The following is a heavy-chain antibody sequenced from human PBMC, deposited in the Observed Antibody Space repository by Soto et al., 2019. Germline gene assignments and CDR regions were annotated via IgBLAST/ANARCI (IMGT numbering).Heavy chain of an antibody. CDR1: GGSISNPADY. J-gene: IGHJ4*02. D-gene: IGHD2-21*01. CDR3: GRRSLLVAPT. CDR2: IYYGGTT. V-gene: IGHV4-39*01. Sequence: SETLSLTCSVSGGSISNPADYWAWIRQPPGKGLEWIGSIYYGGTTHYSPSLKSRVTVSADPSKNQFSLRLSSVSAADTAVYYWGRRSLLVAPTWGKGILVTVSS.